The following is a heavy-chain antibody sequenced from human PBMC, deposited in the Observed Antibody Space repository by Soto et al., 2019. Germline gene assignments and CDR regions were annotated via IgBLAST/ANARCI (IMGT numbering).Heavy chain of an antibody. V-gene: IGHV3-33*01. CDR2: IWYDGSNK. J-gene: IGHJ4*02. Sequence: GGSLRLSCAASGFTFSSYGMHWVRQAPGKGLEWVAVIWYDGSNKYYADSVKGRFTISRDNSKNTLYLQMNSLRAEDTAVYYCARQYCSGGSCYPEDYWGQGTLVTVSS. CDR3: ARQYCSGGSCYPEDY. CDR1: GFTFSSYG. D-gene: IGHD2-15*01.